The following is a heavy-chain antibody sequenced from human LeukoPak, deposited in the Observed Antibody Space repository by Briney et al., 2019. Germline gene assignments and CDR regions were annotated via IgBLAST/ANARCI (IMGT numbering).Heavy chain of an antibody. J-gene: IGHJ5*02. CDR3: ASCITMVRGVENWFDP. V-gene: IGHV1-2*02. CDR2: IKPNSGGT. Sequence: GASVKVSCKASGYTFTGYYMHWVRQAPGQGLEWMGWIKPNSGGTNYAQKFQGRVTMTRDTSISTAYMELSRLRSDDTAVYYCASCITMVRGVENWFDPWGQGTLVTVSS. D-gene: IGHD3-10*01. CDR1: GYTFTGYY.